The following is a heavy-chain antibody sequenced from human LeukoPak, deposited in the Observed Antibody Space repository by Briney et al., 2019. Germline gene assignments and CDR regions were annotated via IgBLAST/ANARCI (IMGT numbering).Heavy chain of an antibody. J-gene: IGHJ6*02. D-gene: IGHD2-2*01. CDR2: ISAYNDNT. Sequence: ASVTVSCKASGYTFTSYGISWVRQAPGQGLEWMGWISAYNDNTNYAQKLQGRVTMTTDTSTSTAYMELRSLRSDDTAVYYCARVRYCSSTSCYLWYYYYGMDVWGQGTTVTVSS. CDR3: ARVRYCSSTSCYLWYYYYGMDV. V-gene: IGHV1-18*01. CDR1: GYTFTSYG.